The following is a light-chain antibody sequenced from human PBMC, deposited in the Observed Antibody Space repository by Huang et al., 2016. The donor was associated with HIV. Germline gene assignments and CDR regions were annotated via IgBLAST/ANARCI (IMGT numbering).Light chain of an antibody. J-gene: IGKJ2*01. CDR3: QQSYGTPYT. V-gene: IGKV1-39*01. Sequence: DIQMTQSPSSLSASVGDRVTITCRASQTINNYLNWYQQKPGKAPKVLVFGASSLQSDVPSRFSGSRHGTDFTLTIVNLQPEDFATYYCQQSYGTPYTFGQGTKVDIK. CDR1: QTINNY. CDR2: GAS.